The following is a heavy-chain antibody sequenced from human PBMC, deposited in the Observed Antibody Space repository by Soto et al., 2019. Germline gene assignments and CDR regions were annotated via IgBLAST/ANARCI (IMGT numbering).Heavy chain of an antibody. CDR3: ARGQLVWYGDLTPYHRAMDV. Sequence: QVQLQQWGAGLLRPSETLSLTCAFYGGSFDDFYWSWVRQSPGKGLEWVGEISHDGGTNYSPSLASRVSISVDTSKNQFSLHLRSVTAADTGLYYGARGQLVWYGDLTPYHRAMDVWGQGTTGTVSS. V-gene: IGHV4-34*02. D-gene: IGHD3-10*01. J-gene: IGHJ6*02. CDR1: GGSFDDFY. CDR2: ISHDGGT.